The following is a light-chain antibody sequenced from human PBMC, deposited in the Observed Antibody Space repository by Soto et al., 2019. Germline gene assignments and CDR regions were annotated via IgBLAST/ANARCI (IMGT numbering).Light chain of an antibody. CDR1: QSVSSN. Sequence: DIVMTQSPATLPVSPGERATLSCRASQSVSSNLAWYQQKPGQAPRFLIYGASTRATGIPARFSDSGSGTEFTLTISSLQSDDFAVCYCQHYVTWPLTFGGGTKVDIK. J-gene: IGKJ4*01. CDR3: QHYVTWPLT. V-gene: IGKV3-15*01. CDR2: GAS.